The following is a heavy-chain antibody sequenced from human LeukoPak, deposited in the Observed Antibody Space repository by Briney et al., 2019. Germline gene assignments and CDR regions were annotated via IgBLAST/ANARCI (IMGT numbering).Heavy chain of an antibody. CDR2: INNNGRT. CDR3: ARPLGYCSDSRCPQSWFDP. V-gene: IGHV4-34*01. CDR1: GGSFSGYY. J-gene: IGHJ5*02. Sequence: SETLSLTCAVSGGSFSGYYWAWIRQPPGKGREWIGEINNNGRTNYHPSLKSRVIMSVDTSKNQFSLKLSSVTAADTAVYYCARPLGYCSDSRCPQSWFDPWGQGTLVTVSS. D-gene: IGHD2-15*01.